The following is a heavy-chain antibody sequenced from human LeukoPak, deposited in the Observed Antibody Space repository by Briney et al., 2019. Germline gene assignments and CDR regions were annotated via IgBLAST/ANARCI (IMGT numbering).Heavy chain of an antibody. D-gene: IGHD6-13*01. J-gene: IGHJ6*02. V-gene: IGHV3-11*01. Sequence: GGSLRLSCAASGFTFSDYYMSWIHQAPGKGLEWVSYISSRGTTIYYADSVKGRFTISRDSARNSLYLQMDSLRAEDTAVYYCARDPSKASVGTSYGMDVWGQGTTVTVSS. CDR2: ISSRGTTI. CDR3: ARDPSKASVGTSYGMDV. CDR1: GFTFSDYY.